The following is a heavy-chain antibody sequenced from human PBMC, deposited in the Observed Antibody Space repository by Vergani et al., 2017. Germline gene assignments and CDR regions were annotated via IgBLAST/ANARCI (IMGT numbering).Heavy chain of an antibody. V-gene: IGHV1-58*02. CDR2: IVVGSGNT. CDR3: AAQISGSNSDY. Sequence: QMQLVQSGPEVRKPGTSVKVSCKASGFIFTSSAMQWVRQARGQRLEWIGWIVVGSGNTNYAQKFQERVTITRDMSTITAYLERSSLRSEDTAVYFCAAQISGSNSDYWGQGTLVTVSS. CDR1: GFIFTSSA. J-gene: IGHJ4*02. D-gene: IGHD1-26*01.